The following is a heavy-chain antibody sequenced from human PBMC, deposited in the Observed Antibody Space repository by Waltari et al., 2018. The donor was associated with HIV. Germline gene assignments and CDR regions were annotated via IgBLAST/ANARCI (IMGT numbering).Heavy chain of an antibody. D-gene: IGHD3-10*02. Sequence: QVRLQQSGPGLVKPSQSLSITCVISGDSVSSNSVAWNWLRQSPLRGLAWLVRTFVRSRWYKDKREYTKPLLIMTTITTNNPISLALTYVIHEDTATYSCVREGDREAVRFDSWGQGILVTVSS. CDR3: VREGDREAVRFDS. J-gene: IGHJ4*02. CDR2: TFVRSRWYK. CDR1: GDSVSSNSVA. V-gene: IGHV6-1*03.